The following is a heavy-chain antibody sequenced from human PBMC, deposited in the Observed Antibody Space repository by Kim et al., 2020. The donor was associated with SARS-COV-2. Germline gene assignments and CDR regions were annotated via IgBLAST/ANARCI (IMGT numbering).Heavy chain of an antibody. CDR2: IYYSGST. Sequence: SETLSLTCTVSGGSISSYYWSWIRQPPGKGLEWIGYIYYSGSTNYNPSLKSRVTISVDTSKNQFSLKLSSVTAADTAVYYCARDFGTMVRGRSRVSHFPADVWGQGTTVTVSS. D-gene: IGHD3-10*01. J-gene: IGHJ6*02. V-gene: IGHV4-59*01. CDR3: ARDFGTMVRGRSRVSHFPADV. CDR1: GGSISSYY.